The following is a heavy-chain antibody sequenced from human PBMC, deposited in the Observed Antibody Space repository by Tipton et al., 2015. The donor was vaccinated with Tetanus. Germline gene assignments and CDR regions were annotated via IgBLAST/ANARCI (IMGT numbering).Heavy chain of an antibody. J-gene: IGHJ6*02. CDR1: GFTFRTSY. CDR3: ARDGTGAQNYYYSMDV. V-gene: IGHV3-21*05. CDR2: ISYSSSEI. D-gene: IGHD1-26*01. Sequence: SLRLSCAASGFTFRTSYMNWVRQAPGKGLEWVSYISYSSSEIYYADSVKGRFTISRDNAKNSLYLQMNSLRDEDTAVYYCARDGTGAQNYYYSMDVWGQGTTVTVPS.